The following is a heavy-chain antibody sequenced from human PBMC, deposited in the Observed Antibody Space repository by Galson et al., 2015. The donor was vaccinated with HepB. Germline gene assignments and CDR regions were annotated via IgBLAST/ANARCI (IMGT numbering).Heavy chain of an antibody. V-gene: IGHV3-7*03. CDR2: IKQDGSEK. CDR1: GFTFSNYW. CDR3: ARVRGWNAIALAAYYFDY. J-gene: IGHJ4*02. D-gene: IGHD6-19*01. Sequence: SLRLSCAASGFTFSNYWMSWVRQAPGKGLEWVANIKQDGSEKYYVDSVKGRFTISRDNAKNSLYLQMNSLRAEDTAVYYCARVRGWNAIALAAYYFDYWGQGTLVTVSS.